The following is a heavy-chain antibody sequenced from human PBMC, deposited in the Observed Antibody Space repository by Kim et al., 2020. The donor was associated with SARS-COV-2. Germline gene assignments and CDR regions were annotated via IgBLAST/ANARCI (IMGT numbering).Heavy chain of an antibody. Sequence: SETLSLICAVSGYSISSGYYWGWIRQPPGKGLEWIGSIHHSGSTYYNPSLKSRVGISIDTSKNQFSLRLNSVTAADTAVYYCTSKYYYDTSGFYYADWWGQRALVTVSS. D-gene: IGHD3-22*01. J-gene: IGHJ1*01. V-gene: IGHV4-38-2*01. CDR1: GYSISSGYY. CDR2: IHHSGST. CDR3: TSKYYYDTSGFYYADW.